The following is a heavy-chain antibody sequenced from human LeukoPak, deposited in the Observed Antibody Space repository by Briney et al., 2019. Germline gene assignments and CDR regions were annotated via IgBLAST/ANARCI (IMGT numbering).Heavy chain of an antibody. CDR2: IKQDGSEK. CDR3: ARDDYYYGTSGWFFDY. D-gene: IGHD3-22*01. V-gene: IGHV3-7*01. J-gene: IGHJ4*02. Sequence: GGSLRLSCAASGFTFSTYRMSWVRQAPGKGLEWVANIKQDGSEKHYVDSVKGRFTISRDNAKNSLYLQMNSLRAEDTAVYYCARDDYYYGTSGWFFDYWGQGTLVTVSS. CDR1: GFTFSTYR.